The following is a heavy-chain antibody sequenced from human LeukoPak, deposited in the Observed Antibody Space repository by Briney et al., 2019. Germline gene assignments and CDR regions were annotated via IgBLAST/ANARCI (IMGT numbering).Heavy chain of an antibody. J-gene: IGHJ5*01. CDR3: ARMVAGILDS. V-gene: IGHV4-34*01. D-gene: IGHD6-19*01. CDR1: GGSFSGYY. CDR2: INHSGST. Sequence: SETLSLTCAVYGGSFSGYYWSWIRQPPGKGLEWIGEINHSGSTNYNPSLKSRVTISVDTSKNQFSLKLSSVTAADTAVYYCARMVAGILDSWGQGNLITVSS.